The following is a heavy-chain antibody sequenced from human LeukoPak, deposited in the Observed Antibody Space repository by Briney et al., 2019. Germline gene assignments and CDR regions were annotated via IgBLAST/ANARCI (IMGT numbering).Heavy chain of an antibody. Sequence: PGGSLRLSCAASGFPFRSYWMSWVRQAPGKGLEWVANIKQDGSEKYYVDSVKGRFTIPRDNAKNSVYLQMQSLRAEDTAVYYCAREMGGYSVHGTYYSYALDVWGQGTTVTVSS. J-gene: IGHJ6*02. CDR2: IKQDGSEK. CDR1: GFPFRSYW. D-gene: IGHD5/OR15-5a*01. CDR3: AREMGGYSVHGTYYSYALDV. V-gene: IGHV3-7*01.